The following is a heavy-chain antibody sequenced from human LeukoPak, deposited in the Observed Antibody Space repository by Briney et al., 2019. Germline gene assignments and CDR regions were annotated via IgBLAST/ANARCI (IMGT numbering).Heavy chain of an antibody. J-gene: IGHJ4*02. D-gene: IGHD4-23*01. CDR1: GYMFTNYY. V-gene: IGHV1-46*01. Sequence: ASVKVSCKASGYMFTNYYMHWVRQAPGQGLEWMGIINPSGGNTRYTQKFQGRVTITADESTSTAYMELSSLRSEDTAVYYCARTDYGGNSGFDYWGQGTLVTVSS. CDR2: INPSGGNT. CDR3: ARTDYGGNSGFDY.